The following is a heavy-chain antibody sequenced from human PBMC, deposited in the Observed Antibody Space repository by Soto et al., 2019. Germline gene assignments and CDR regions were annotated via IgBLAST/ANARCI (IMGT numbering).Heavy chain of an antibody. CDR1: RGTFSSYT. CDR3: ASDLGNGSGCYRHYGMDV. Sequence: QVQLVQSGAEVKKPGSSVKVSCKASRGTFSSYTIIWVRQAPGQGLEWMGRIIPILGIINYAQKFQGRVTITADKSTSTGYMELSSLRSDDTAVYYCASDLGNGSGCYRHYGMDVWGQGNTVSVSS. J-gene: IGHJ6*02. CDR2: IIPILGII. V-gene: IGHV1-69*02. D-gene: IGHD3-10*01.